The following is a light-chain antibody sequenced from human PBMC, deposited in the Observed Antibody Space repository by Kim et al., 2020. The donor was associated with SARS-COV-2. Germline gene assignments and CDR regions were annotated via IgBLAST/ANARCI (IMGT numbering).Light chain of an antibody. CDR2: QDS. CDR3: QAWDSSSYV. Sequence: VSPGQTASITCSGDKLGDKYACWYQQKPGQSPVLVIYQDSKRPAGIPERFSGSNSGNTATLTISGTQAMDEADYYCQAWDSSSYVFGTGTKVTVL. CDR1: KLGDKY. V-gene: IGLV3-1*01. J-gene: IGLJ1*01.